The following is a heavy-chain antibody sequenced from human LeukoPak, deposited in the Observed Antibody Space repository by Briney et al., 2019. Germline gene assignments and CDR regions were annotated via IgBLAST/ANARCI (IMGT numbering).Heavy chain of an antibody. Sequence: GGSLRLSCAASGFTFSSYDMHWVRQATGKGLEWVSAIGTAGDTYYPGSVKGRFTISRENAKNSLYLQMNSLRAGDTAVYYCARGPAARPGIHYYYYMDVWAKGPRSPSP. V-gene: IGHV3-13*01. CDR3: ARGPAARPGIHYYYYMDV. CDR1: GFTFSSYD. D-gene: IGHD6-6*01. J-gene: IGHJ6*03. CDR2: IGTAGDT.